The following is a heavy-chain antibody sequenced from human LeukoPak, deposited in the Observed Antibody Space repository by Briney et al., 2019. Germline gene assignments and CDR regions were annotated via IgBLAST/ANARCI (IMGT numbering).Heavy chain of an antibody. Sequence: SETLSLTCTVSGGSMNNYYWTWIRQPPGKGLECIGYIYYSGSTNYNPSLKSRVTISVDTSKNHFSLKLSSLTTADTAVYYCARSSGGIDDAFDTWGQGTMVTVSS. D-gene: IGHD3-10*01. CDR3: ARSSGGIDDAFDT. V-gene: IGHV4-59*13. CDR1: GGSMNNYY. CDR2: IYYSGST. J-gene: IGHJ3*02.